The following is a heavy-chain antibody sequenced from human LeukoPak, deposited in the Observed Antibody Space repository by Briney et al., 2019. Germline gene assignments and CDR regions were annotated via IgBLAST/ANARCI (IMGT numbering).Heavy chain of an antibody. V-gene: IGHV1-69*10. Sequence: SAKVSCKASGGTFSSYAISSVRQAPGQGLEWMGGIIPILGIAYYTQNFQGRVTVTADNSTSTAYVELGSLRSEDTAVYYCARSVLYDSSGYYGTGGPYCFDPWGQGTLVSVSS. CDR1: GGTFSSYA. J-gene: IGHJ5*02. D-gene: IGHD3-22*01. CDR3: ARSVLYDSSGYYGTGGPYCFDP. CDR2: IIPILGIA.